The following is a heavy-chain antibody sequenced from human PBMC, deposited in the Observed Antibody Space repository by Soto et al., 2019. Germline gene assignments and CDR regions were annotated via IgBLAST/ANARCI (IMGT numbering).Heavy chain of an antibody. J-gene: IGHJ4*02. Sequence: QVQLQESGPGLVQPSQTLSLTCTVSGDSISSGDYYWSWVRQSPGKGLEWIGCIYYSGTTYYNPSLETIITMSVDTSKHQFSLRLSSVTAADTAMHFCARALKRYSSSPCHLEYWGQGTLVTVSS. D-gene: IGHD6-6*01. CDR2: IYYSGTT. CDR1: GDSISSGDYY. CDR3: ARALKRYSSSPCHLEY. V-gene: IGHV4-30-4*01.